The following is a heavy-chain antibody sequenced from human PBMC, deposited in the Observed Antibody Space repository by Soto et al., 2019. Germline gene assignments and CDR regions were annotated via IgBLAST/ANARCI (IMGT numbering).Heavy chain of an antibody. J-gene: IGHJ5*02. D-gene: IGHD5-18*01. Sequence: QVQLQESGPGLVKPSQTLSLTCTVSGGSISSGDYYWSWIRQPPGKGLEWIGYIYYSGSTYYHPSLKCRVTISVDTSKNQFSLKLSSVTAADTAVYYCARHYVDTAMATMCNWFDPWGQGTLVTVSS. CDR1: GGSISSGDYY. CDR2: IYYSGST. V-gene: IGHV4-30-4*01. CDR3: ARHYVDTAMATMCNWFDP.